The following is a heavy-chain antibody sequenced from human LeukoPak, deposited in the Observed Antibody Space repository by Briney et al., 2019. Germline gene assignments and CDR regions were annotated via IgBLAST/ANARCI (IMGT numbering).Heavy chain of an antibody. D-gene: IGHD3-3*01. J-gene: IGHJ5*02. V-gene: IGHV4-59*01. CDR2: IYNSGST. CDR1: GGSISSYY. Sequence: SETLSLTCTVSGGSISSYYWSWIRQPPGKGLEWIGCIYNSGSTNYNPSLKSRVTISVDTSKNQVSLRLSSVTAADTAMYYCARGGGFWSLHFHSAQNWFDPWGQGTLVTVSS. CDR3: ARGGGFWSLHFHSAQNWFDP.